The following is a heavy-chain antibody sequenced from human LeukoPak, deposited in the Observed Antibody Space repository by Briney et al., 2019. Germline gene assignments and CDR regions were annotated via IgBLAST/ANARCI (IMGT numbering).Heavy chain of an antibody. V-gene: IGHV1-18*01. Sequence: ASXXVSXKASGYTFTSYGISWVRQAPGQGXXXXGWISTYNGNTNYAQKLQGRVTMTTDTSTSTAYMELRSLRSDDTALYYCARPSGSYLIGAFDIWGQGTMVTVSS. CDR2: ISTYNGNT. CDR1: GYTFTSYG. CDR3: ARPSGSYLIGAFDI. D-gene: IGHD1-26*01. J-gene: IGHJ3*02.